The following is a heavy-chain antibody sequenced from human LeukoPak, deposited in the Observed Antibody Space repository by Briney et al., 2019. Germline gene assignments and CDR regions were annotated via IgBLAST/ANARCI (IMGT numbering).Heavy chain of an antibody. CDR3: ASGHQLLSPFDY. Sequence: PSETLSLTCAVYGGSFSGYYWSWIRQPPGKGLEWIGEINHSGSTNYNPSLKSRVTISVNTSKNQFSLKLSSVTAADTAVYYCASGHQLLSPFDYWGQGTLVTVSS. CDR2: INHSGST. D-gene: IGHD2-2*01. V-gene: IGHV4-34*01. J-gene: IGHJ4*02. CDR1: GGSFSGYY.